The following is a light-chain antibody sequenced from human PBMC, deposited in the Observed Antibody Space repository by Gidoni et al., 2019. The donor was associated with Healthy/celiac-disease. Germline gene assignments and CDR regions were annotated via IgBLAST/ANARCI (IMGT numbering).Light chain of an antibody. CDR2: AAS. Sequence: DIQLTQSPSFLSASVGDRVTITCRASQGMSSYLAWYQQKPGKAPKLLIYAASTLQSGVPSRFSGSGSGTECTLTISSLQPEDFATYYCQQLNSYPWTFGQGTKVEIK. V-gene: IGKV1-9*01. J-gene: IGKJ1*01. CDR1: QGMSSY. CDR3: QQLNSYPWT.